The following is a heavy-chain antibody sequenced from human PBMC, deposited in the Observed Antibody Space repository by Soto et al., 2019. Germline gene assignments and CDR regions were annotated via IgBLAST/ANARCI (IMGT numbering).Heavy chain of an antibody. CDR1: GFSFSRYA. Sequence: EVQLLESGGGLVQPGGSLRLSCADSGFSFSRYAINWVRQAPGKGLEWVSGISATGGTTNYAESVRGRFTISRDNSKNTLYLQMNSLRAEDTAVYYCAKRLGYDDSRGSRGGYWGQGTLVTVSS. D-gene: IGHD3-22*01. CDR3: AKRLGYDDSRGSRGGY. CDR2: ISATGGTT. J-gene: IGHJ4*02. V-gene: IGHV3-23*01.